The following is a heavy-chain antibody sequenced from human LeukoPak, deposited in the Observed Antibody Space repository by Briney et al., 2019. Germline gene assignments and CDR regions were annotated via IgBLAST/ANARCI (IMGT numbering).Heavy chain of an antibody. CDR1: GYTFTGYY. CDR2: INPNSGGT. J-gene: IGHJ5*02. CDR3: ARGLAVVLRFLEWLPGA. D-gene: IGHD3-3*01. V-gene: IGHV1-2*02. Sequence: GASVKVSCKASGYTFTGYYMHWVRQAPGQGLEWMGWINPNSGGTNYAQKFQGRVTMTRDTSISTAYMELSRLRSDDTAVYYCARGLAVVLRFLEWLPGAWGQGTLVTVSS.